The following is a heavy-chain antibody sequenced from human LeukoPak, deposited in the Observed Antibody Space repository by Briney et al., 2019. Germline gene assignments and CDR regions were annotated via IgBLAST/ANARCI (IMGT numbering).Heavy chain of an antibody. CDR2: VYYSGTT. CDR1: GGSISSSGYY. Sequence: SETLSLTCSVSGGSISSSGYYWGWIRQPPGKGLEWIGSVYYSGTTYYNPSLKSRVTISVDTSKNQFSLRLSSVTAADAAVYYCAREYSSSRYDYWGQGTLVSVSS. D-gene: IGHD2-2*01. CDR3: AREYSSSRYDY. V-gene: IGHV4-39*07. J-gene: IGHJ4*02.